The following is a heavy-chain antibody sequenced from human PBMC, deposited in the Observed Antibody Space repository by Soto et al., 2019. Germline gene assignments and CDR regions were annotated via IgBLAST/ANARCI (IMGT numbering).Heavy chain of an antibody. CDR2: IYHSGST. CDR1: GGSISSGGYS. V-gene: IGHV4-30-2*01. J-gene: IGHJ4*02. D-gene: IGHD2-15*01. CDR3: ARDKDLGPQSVFDY. Sequence: TLSLTCAVSGGSISSGGYSWSWIRQPPGKGLEWIGYIYHSGSTYYNPSLKSRVTISVDRSKNQFSLKLTSVTVADTAVYYCARDKDLGPQSVFDYWGQGTLVTVSS.